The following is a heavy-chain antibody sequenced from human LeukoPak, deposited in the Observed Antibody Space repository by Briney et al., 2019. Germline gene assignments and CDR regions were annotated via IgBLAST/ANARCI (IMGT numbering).Heavy chain of an antibody. CDR2: IHSSGST. CDR3: ATYGSPNAFHI. V-gene: IGHV4-4*07. J-gene: IGHJ3*02. Sequence: SETLSHTCTVSGGSINNYYWNWIRQPAGKGLEWIGRIHSSGSTNYIPSLKSRVTMSLDTSKNQFSLTLTSVSAADTAVYYCATYGSPNAFHIWGQGTVVTVSS. CDR1: GGSINNYY. D-gene: IGHD3-10*01.